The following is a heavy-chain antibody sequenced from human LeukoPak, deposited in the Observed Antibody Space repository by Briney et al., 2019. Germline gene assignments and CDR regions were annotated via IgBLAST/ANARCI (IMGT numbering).Heavy chain of an antibody. CDR3: ARDKGDYYAWKAIDY. CDR2: ISDYNANT. V-gene: IGHV1-18*01. D-gene: IGHD3-10*01. J-gene: IGHJ4*02. Sequence: ASVKVSCKTSGYTFRSYGISWVRQAPGQGHEWMGWISDYNANTKFAQNLQGRVTLTTDTRTSTAYMELRSLRSDDTAVYYCARDKGDYYAWKAIDYWGQGTLVTVSS. CDR1: GYTFRSYG.